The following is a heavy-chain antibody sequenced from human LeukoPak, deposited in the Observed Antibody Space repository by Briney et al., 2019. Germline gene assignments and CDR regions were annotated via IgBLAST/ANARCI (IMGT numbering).Heavy chain of an antibody. V-gene: IGHV3-49*03. Sequence: GGSLRLSCTASGFTFGDYAMSWFRQAPGKGLEWVGFIRSKAYGGTTEYAASVKGRFTISRDDSKSIAYLQMNSLRAEDTAVYYCAGDKGLELTGDRSGYDYWGQGTLVTVSS. J-gene: IGHJ4*02. D-gene: IGHD7-27*01. CDR2: IRSKAYGGTT. CDR3: AGDKGLELTGDRSGYDY. CDR1: GFTFGDYA.